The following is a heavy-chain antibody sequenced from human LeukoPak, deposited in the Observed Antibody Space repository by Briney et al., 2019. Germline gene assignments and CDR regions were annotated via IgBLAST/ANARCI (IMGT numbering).Heavy chain of an antibody. CDR3: ARGPSGSKAPRYGY. CDR2: IIPIFGTA. V-gene: IGHV1-69*05. J-gene: IGHJ4*02. Sequence: ASVKVSCKASGGTFSSYAISCVRQAPGQGLEWMGGIIPIFGTANYAQKFQGRVTMTRDTSTSTVYMELSSLRSEDTAVYYCARGPSGSKAPRYGYWGQGTLVTVSS. CDR1: GGTFSSYA. D-gene: IGHD1-26*01.